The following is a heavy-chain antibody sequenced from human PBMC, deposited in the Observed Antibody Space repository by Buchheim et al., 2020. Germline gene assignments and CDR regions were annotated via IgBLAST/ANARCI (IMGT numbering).Heavy chain of an antibody. J-gene: IGHJ6*02. CDR1: GGSIGSSSYY. Sequence: QLQLQESGPGLVKPSETLPLTCSVSGGSIGSSSYYWVWISQPPGKGLEWIGRIYYTGSTDYHPSLNSRVHIQVARSKNQSSLKLSSVTAADTAVYYCARPASTKTYAMDVWGQGTT. D-gene: IGHD1-26*01. V-gene: IGHV4-39*07. CDR2: IYYTGST. CDR3: ARPASTKTYAMDV.